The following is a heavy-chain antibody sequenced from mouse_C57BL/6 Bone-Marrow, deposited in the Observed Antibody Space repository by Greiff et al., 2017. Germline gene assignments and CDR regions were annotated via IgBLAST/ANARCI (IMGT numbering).Heavy chain of an antibody. CDR2: ISSGSSTI. D-gene: IGHD1-1*01. V-gene: IGHV5-17*01. Sequence: EVHLVESGGGLVKPGGSLTLSCAASGFTFSDYGMHWVRQAPEKGLEWVAYISSGSSTIYYADTVKGRFTISRDNAKNTLFLQMTSLRSEDTAMYYCARNYGSFYDYWGQGTTLTVSS. J-gene: IGHJ2*01. CDR1: GFTFSDYG. CDR3: ARNYGSFYDY.